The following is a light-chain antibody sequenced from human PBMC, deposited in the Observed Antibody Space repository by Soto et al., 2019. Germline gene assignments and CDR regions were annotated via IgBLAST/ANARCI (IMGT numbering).Light chain of an antibody. J-gene: IGKJ4*01. CDR1: QDIRHF. CDR3: QKYNTATRT. Sequence: IQMTQSPSALSASVGDRVTITCRASQDIRHFLAWYQHKPGRVPKLLIYAASTLQSGVPSRFSGSGSGTDFILTISMLQPEDAATYSCQKYNTATRTFGGGTTVEI. V-gene: IGKV1-27*01. CDR2: AAS.